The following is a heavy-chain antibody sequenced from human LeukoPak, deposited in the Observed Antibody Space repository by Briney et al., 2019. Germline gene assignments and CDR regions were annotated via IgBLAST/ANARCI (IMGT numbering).Heavy chain of an antibody. CDR2: MNPNSGNT. D-gene: IGHD3-22*01. CDR3: ARTGTRGYYYDSSGYYAFDI. CDR1: GYTFTSYD. Sequence: ASVKVSCKASGYTFTSYDINWVRQATGQGLEWMGWMNPNSGNTGYAQKFQGRVTMTRNTSISTAYMELSSLRSEDTAVYYCARTGTRGYYYDSSGYYAFDIWDQGTMVTVSS. V-gene: IGHV1-8*01. J-gene: IGHJ3*02.